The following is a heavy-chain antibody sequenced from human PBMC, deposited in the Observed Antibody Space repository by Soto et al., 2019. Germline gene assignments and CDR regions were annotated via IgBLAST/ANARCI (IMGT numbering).Heavy chain of an antibody. V-gene: IGHV3-23*01. J-gene: IGHJ4*02. D-gene: IGHD3-22*01. CDR3: AKGHYYDNVGNWVANQAFDS. Sequence: GGSLRLSCAVSGFSFNNCAMNWGRLAPGKGLEWVSSISGGGTGTYSADAVRGRFTISSDKSGNTVYLQMSSLRAEDTAVYYCAKGHYYDNVGNWVANQAFDSWGQGSLVTVSS. CDR1: GFSFNNCA. CDR2: ISGGGTGT.